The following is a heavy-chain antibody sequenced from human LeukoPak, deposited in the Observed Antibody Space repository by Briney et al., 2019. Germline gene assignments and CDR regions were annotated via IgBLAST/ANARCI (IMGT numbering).Heavy chain of an antibody. CDR3: ARAFMSGVDAFDI. V-gene: IGHV1-69*04. J-gene: IGHJ3*02. Sequence: SVTVSCKASGGTFSSYAISWVRQAPGQGLEWMGRIIPILGIANYAQKFQGRVTITADKSTSTAYMELSSLRSEDTAVYYCARAFMSGVDAFDIWGQGTMVTVSS. CDR2: IIPILGIA. CDR1: GGTFSSYA. D-gene: IGHD3-3*01.